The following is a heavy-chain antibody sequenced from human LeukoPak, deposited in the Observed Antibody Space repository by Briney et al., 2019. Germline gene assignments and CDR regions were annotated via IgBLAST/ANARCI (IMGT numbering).Heavy chain of an antibody. CDR2: INGSGGST. Sequence: PGGSLRLSCAASGFTFSSYGMSGVRQAPGKGLEWVSAINGSGGSTYHADSVRGRFTISRDNSKNTLYLQMNSLRAEDTAVYYCAVQGGYCSSTSCSPADYWGQGTLVTVSS. J-gene: IGHJ4*02. D-gene: IGHD2-2*01. V-gene: IGHV3-23*01. CDR3: AVQGGYCSSTSCSPADY. CDR1: GFTFSSYG.